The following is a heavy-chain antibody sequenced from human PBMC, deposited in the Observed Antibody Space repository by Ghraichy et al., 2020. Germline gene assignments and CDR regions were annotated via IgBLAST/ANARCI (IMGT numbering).Heavy chain of an antibody. CDR2: IYYSGST. Sequence: SETLSLTCTVSGGSISSTNYYWGWIRQPPGKGLEWIGSIYYSGSTYYNPSLKSRATISVDTSKSQFSLNLSSVTAADTAVYYWARQRACSTITCHAGRVDYWGQGTLVTVSS. CDR1: GGSISSTNYY. CDR3: ARQRACSTITCHAGRVDY. J-gene: IGHJ4*02. V-gene: IGHV4-39*01. D-gene: IGHD2-2*01.